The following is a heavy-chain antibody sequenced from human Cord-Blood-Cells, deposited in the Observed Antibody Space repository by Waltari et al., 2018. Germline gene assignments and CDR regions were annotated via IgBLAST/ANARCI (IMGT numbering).Heavy chain of an antibody. CDR2: INHSGST. CDR1: GGSFSGYY. CDR3: ARFHSGWYAFDI. D-gene: IGHD6-19*01. Sequence: QVQLQQWGAGLLKPSETLSLTCAVYGGSFSGYYWSWIRQPPGKGLEWIGEINHSGSTNYHPSLKSRVTISVDTSKNQCSLKLSSVTAADTAVYYCARFHSGWYAFDIWGQGTMVTVSS. V-gene: IGHV4-34*01. J-gene: IGHJ3*02.